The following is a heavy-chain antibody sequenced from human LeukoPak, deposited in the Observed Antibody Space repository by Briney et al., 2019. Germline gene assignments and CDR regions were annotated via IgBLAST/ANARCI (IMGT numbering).Heavy chain of an antibody. D-gene: IGHD3-10*01. Sequence: PGGSLRLSCAASGFTFSSYAMHWVRQAPGKGLEWVAVISSSGAIQYHLESVKGRFTISRDNSGNTLYLQMNSLRPEDTAVHYCAKEYDSRGYGANFDNWGQGTLVTVSS. CDR1: GFTFSSYA. CDR2: ISSSGAIQ. V-gene: IGHV3-30*04. CDR3: AKEYDSRGYGANFDN. J-gene: IGHJ4*02.